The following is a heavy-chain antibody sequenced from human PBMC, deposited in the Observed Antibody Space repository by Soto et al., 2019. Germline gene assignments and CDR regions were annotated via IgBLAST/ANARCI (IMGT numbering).Heavy chain of an antibody. Sequence: PGGSLRLSCAASGFTFSSYAMSWVRQATGKGLEWVSAISGTGDSTYYADSVKGRFTISRDNSKNTLYLQINSLRAEDTAVYYCAKDRDSSGYYYRNYWGQGTLVTVSS. V-gene: IGHV3-23*01. CDR2: ISGTGDST. CDR1: GFTFSSYA. D-gene: IGHD3-22*01. CDR3: AKDRDSSGYYYRNY. J-gene: IGHJ4*02.